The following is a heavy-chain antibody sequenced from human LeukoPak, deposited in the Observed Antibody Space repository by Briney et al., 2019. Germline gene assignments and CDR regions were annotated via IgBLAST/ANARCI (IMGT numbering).Heavy chain of an antibody. V-gene: IGHV4-59*12. Sequence: KASETLSLTCTVSGGSISSYYWSWIRQPPGKGLEWIGYIYYSGSTNYNPSLKSRVTISVDTSKNQFSLKLSSVTAADTAVYYCARVAAGKYFDSWGQGTLVTVSS. J-gene: IGHJ4*02. CDR2: IYYSGST. CDR1: GGSISSYY. D-gene: IGHD1-26*01. CDR3: ARVAAGKYFDS.